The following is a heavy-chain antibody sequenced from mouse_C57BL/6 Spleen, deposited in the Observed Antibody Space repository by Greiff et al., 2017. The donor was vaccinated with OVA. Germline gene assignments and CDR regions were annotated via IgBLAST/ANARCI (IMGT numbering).Heavy chain of an antibody. Sequence: QVQLQQSGAELVKPGASVKMSCKASGYTFTTYPIEWMKQTHGKSLEWIGNFHPYNDDTKYNEKFKGKATLTVEKSSSTVYLELSRLTSDDSAVYYCARAGYYGSSPYWYFDVWGTGTTVTVSS. CDR1: GYTFTTYP. V-gene: IGHV1-47*01. J-gene: IGHJ1*03. CDR3: ARAGYYGSSPYWYFDV. CDR2: FHPYNDDT. D-gene: IGHD1-1*01.